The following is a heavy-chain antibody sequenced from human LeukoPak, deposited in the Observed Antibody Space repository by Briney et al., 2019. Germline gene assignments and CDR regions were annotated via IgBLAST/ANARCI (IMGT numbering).Heavy chain of an antibody. J-gene: IGHJ4*02. CDR3: ARHNGGNSNY. CDR2: IYYSGST. V-gene: IGHV4-31*03. Sequence: SETLSLTCTVSGGSISSGGYYWSWIRQHPGKGLEWIGYIYYSGSTYYNPSLKSRVTISVDTSKNQFSLKLSSVTAADTAVYYCARHNGGNSNYWGQGTLVTVSS. CDR1: GGSISSGGYY. D-gene: IGHD4-23*01.